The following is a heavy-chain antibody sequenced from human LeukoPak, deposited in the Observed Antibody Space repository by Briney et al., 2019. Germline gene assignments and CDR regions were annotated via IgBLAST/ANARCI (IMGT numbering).Heavy chain of an antibody. CDR2: IFYNEGT. CDR1: SGSFRTYY. D-gene: IGHD5-18*01. V-gene: IGHV4-59*01. J-gene: IGHJ4*02. Sequence: SSETLSLTCTVSSGSFRTYYWSWIRQPPGKGLGWIGYIFYNEGTSYKPSLKSRVTISVDMSKNQFSLNLSSVTAADTAVYYCARDKGWGYSYSLRHFDYWGQGTLVTVSS. CDR3: ARDKGWGYSYSLRHFDY.